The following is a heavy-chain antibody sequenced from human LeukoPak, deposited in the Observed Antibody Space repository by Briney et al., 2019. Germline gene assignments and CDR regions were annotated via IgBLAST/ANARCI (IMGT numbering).Heavy chain of an antibody. Sequence: SETLSLTCTASGGSISSSSYYWGWIRQPPGKGLEWIGSIYYSGSTYYNPSLKSRVTISVDTSKNQFSLKLSSVTAADTAVYYCASRYGSGSHDMPYFDYWGQGTLVTVSS. CDR2: IYYSGST. CDR3: ASRYGSGSHDMPYFDY. CDR1: GGSISSSSYY. J-gene: IGHJ4*02. V-gene: IGHV4-39*01. D-gene: IGHD3-10*01.